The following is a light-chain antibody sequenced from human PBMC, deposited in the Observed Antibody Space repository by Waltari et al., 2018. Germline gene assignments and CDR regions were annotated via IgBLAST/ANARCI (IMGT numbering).Light chain of an antibody. Sequence: ERVMTQSPATLSVSPGERAPLSCRARQSVSSNLAWYQQKFGQAPRLLIYGSSTRATGIPARFSGSGSGTEFTLTISSLQSEDFAVYYCQQYDYWPTFGQGTKVEIK. CDR2: GSS. V-gene: IGKV3-15*01. J-gene: IGKJ1*01. CDR3: QQYDYWPT. CDR1: QSVSSN.